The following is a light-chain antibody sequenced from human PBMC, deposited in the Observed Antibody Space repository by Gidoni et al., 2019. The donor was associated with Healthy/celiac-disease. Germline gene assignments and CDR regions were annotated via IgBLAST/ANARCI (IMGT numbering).Light chain of an antibody. CDR1: SSDVGGYNY. CDR2: DVS. CDR3: SSYTSSSTPMV. V-gene: IGLV2-14*01. J-gene: IGLJ2*01. Sequence: HSALTPPASVYGSPGQSITISCTGTSSDVGGYNYVSWYQQHPGKAPKLMIYDVSNRPSGVSNRFSGSKSGNTASLTISGLQAEDEADYYCSSYTSSSTPMVFGGGTKLTVL.